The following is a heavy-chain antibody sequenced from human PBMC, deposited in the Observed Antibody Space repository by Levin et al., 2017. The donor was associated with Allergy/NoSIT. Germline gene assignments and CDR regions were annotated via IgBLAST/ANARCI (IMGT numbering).Heavy chain of an antibody. J-gene: IGHJ6*02. Sequence: GGSLRLSCAASGFTFDDYAMHWVRQAPGKGLEWVSGISWNSGSIGYADSVKGRFTISRDNAKNSLYLQMNSLRAEDTALYYCAKDGIRINSSGFRNYYGMDVWGQGTTVTVSS. CDR2: ISWNSGSI. CDR3: AKDGIRINSSGFRNYYGMDV. CDR1: GFTFDDYA. V-gene: IGHV3-9*01. D-gene: IGHD3-22*01.